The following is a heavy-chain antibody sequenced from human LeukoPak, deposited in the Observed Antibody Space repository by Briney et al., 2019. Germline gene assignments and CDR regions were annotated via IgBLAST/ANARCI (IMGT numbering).Heavy chain of an antibody. Sequence: SETLSLTCSVSGGSSNRGDFFWSWIRQPPGKGLAWIGSTSYTGRTYYNPSLNSRISMSVDTSTNQFSLRLNSVTPADTAVYFCASIWDANNRVFAFWGPGSLVTVSS. CDR3: ASIWDANNRVFAF. CDR1: GGSSNRGDFF. J-gene: IGHJ4*02. D-gene: IGHD2/OR15-2a*01. V-gene: IGHV4-30-4*08. CDR2: TSYTGRT.